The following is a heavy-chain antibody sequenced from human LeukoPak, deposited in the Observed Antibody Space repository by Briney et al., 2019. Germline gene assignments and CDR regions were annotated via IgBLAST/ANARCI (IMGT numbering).Heavy chain of an antibody. D-gene: IGHD3-16*02. J-gene: IGHJ3*02. CDR2: ISSSSSTI. Sequence: GGSLRLSCAASGFTFSSYTMNWVRQAPGKGRGWVSYISSSSSTIYYADSVEGRFTISRDNAKNSLYLQMNSLRAEDTAVYYCASADDYVWGSYRTIDAFDIWGQGTMVTVSS. CDR3: ASADDYVWGSYRTIDAFDI. V-gene: IGHV3-48*01. CDR1: GFTFSSYT.